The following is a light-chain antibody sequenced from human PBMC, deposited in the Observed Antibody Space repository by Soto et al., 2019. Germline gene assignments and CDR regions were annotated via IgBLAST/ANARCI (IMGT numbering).Light chain of an antibody. V-gene: IGKV1-5*03. CDR3: QQYYSYPWT. Sequence: DIQMTQSPSTLSASIGDRVTLTCRASLNIRQWLAWYQQIPWTTPKLLIYETSTLESGVPSRVSGSGFGKEFTLTISSLQPDDFATYYCQQYYSYPWTFGQGTKVEF. CDR1: LNIRQW. CDR2: ETS. J-gene: IGKJ1*01.